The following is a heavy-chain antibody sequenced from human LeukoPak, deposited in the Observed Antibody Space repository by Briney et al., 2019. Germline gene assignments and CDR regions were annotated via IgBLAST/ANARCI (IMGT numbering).Heavy chain of an antibody. D-gene: IGHD5-24*01. CDR3: ARDGYKWAAFDI. CDR1: GGSFSGYY. J-gene: IGHJ3*02. V-gene: IGHV4-34*01. Sequence: SETLSLTCAVYGGSFSGYYWSWIRQPPGKGLEWIGEINHSGSTNYNPSLKSRVTISVDTSKNQFSLKPSSVTAADTAVYYCARDGYKWAAFDIWGQGTMVTVSS. CDR2: INHSGST.